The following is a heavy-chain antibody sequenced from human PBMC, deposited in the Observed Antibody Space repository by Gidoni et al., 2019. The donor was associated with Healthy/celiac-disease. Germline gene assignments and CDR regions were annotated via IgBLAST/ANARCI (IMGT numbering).Heavy chain of an antibody. CDR1: GYTLTELS. V-gene: IGHV1-24*01. J-gene: IGHJ6*02. CDR2: FDPEDGET. CDR3: ATDSGGRVRSSWYRYYYYGMDV. Sequence: QVQLVQSGAAVKKPGASVKVSCKVSGYTLTELSMHWVRQAPGKGLEWMGGFDPEDGETIYAQKCQGRVTMTEDTSTDTAYMELSSLRSEDTAVYYCATDSGGRVRSSWYRYYYYGMDVWGQGTTVTVSS. D-gene: IGHD6-13*01.